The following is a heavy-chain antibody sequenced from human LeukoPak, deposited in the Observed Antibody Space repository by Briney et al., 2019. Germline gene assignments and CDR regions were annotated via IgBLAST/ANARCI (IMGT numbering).Heavy chain of an antibody. J-gene: IGHJ4*02. CDR1: GYTFTSYD. V-gene: IGHV1-69*13. Sequence: GASVKVSCKASGYTFTSYDINWVRQATGQGLEWMGGIIPIFGTANYAQKFQGRVTITADESTSTAYMELSSLRSEDTAVYYCARGDSSGWPYYFDYWGQGTLVTVSS. CDR3: ARGDSSGWPYYFDY. CDR2: IIPIFGTA. D-gene: IGHD6-19*01.